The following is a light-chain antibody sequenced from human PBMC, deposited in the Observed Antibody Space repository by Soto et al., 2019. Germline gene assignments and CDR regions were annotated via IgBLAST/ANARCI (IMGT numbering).Light chain of an antibody. CDR2: GAS. CDR1: QSVNSSY. J-gene: IGKJ1*01. CDR3: QQHGSSPQT. V-gene: IGKV3-20*01. Sequence: EIVLTQSPGTLSLSPGQRATLSCRASQSVNSSYLAWFQQKPGQAPRLLIYGASTRATGIPDRFSGSGAGTDFTLTISILEPEDFAVYYCQQHGSSPQTFGQGTKVEIK.